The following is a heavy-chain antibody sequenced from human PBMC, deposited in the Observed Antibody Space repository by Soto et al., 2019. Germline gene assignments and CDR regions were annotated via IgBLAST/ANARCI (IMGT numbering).Heavy chain of an antibody. CDR1: GGSISSYY. D-gene: IGHD3-3*01. V-gene: IGHV4-59*08. CDR2: IYYSGST. Sequence: SETLSLTCTVSGGSISSYYWSWIRQPPGKGLEWIGYIYYSGSTNYNPSLKSRVTISVDTSKNQFSLKLSSVTAADTAVYYCARHVYDFWSGYYAQYYMDVWGKGTTVTVSS. J-gene: IGHJ6*03. CDR3: ARHVYDFWSGYYAQYYMDV.